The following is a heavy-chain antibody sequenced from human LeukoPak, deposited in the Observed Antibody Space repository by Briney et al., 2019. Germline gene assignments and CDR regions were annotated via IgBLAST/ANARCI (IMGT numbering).Heavy chain of an antibody. CDR2: ISSSGSTI. CDR3: ARDHFRVCDY. Sequence: GGSLRLSCAASGFTFSSYEMNWVRQAPGKVLEWVSYISSSGSTIYYADSVKGRFTISRDNAKNSLYLQMNSLRAEDTAVYYCARDHFRVCDYWGQGTLVTVSS. CDR1: GFTFSSYE. J-gene: IGHJ4*02. V-gene: IGHV3-48*03. D-gene: IGHD3-16*01.